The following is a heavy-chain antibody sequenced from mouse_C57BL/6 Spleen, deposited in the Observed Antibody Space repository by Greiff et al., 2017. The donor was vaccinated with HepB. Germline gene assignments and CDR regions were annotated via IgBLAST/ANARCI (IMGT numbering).Heavy chain of an antibody. CDR1: GYTFTSYW. CDR2: IHPNSGST. V-gene: IGHV1-64*01. Sequence: QVQLKESGAELVKPGASVKLSCKASGYTFTSYWMHWVKQRPGQGLEWIGMIHPNSGSTNYNEKFKSKATLTVDKSSSTAYMQLSSLTSEDSAVYYCASQYGNSYYFDYWGQGTTLTVSS. CDR3: ASQYGNSYYFDY. D-gene: IGHD2-10*02. J-gene: IGHJ2*01.